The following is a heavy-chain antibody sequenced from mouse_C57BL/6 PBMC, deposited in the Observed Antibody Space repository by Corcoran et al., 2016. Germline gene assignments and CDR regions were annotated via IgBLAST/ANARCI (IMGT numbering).Heavy chain of an antibody. V-gene: IGHV1-80*01. CDR2: IYPGDGDT. J-gene: IGHJ2*01. D-gene: IGHD2-4*01. Sequence: QVQLQQSGAELVKPGASVKISCKASGYAFSSYWMNWVKQRPGKGLEWIGQIYPGDGDTNYNGKFKGKATLTADKSSSTAYMQLSSLTSEDSAVYFCAREGITTRGAFDYWGQGTTLTVSS. CDR1: GYAFSSYW. CDR3: AREGITTRGAFDY.